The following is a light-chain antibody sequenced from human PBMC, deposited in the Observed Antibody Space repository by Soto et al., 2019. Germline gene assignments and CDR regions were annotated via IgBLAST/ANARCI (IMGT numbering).Light chain of an antibody. CDR1: SRTVGGFNV. V-gene: IGLV2-23*01. J-gene: IGLJ1*01. CDR2: EGI. CDR3: CSYVGATTYV. Sequence: QSALTQPASVSGSPGQSSTISCTGTSRTVGGFNVVSWYQQHPGKAPKVIIYEGIKRPSGVSNRFSGSNSGSTASLTISGLQAEDEADYYCCSYVGATTYVFGTGTKVTV.